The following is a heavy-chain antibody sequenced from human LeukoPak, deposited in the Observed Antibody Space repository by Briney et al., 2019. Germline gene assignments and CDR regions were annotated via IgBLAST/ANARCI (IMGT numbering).Heavy chain of an antibody. CDR2: INHSGST. CDR1: GGSFSGYY. V-gene: IGHV4-34*01. CDR3: ARAASVPAAMTYYYYYYMDV. Sequence: PSETLSLTCAVYGGSFSGYYWSWIRQPPGKGLEWIGEINHSGSTSYNPSLKSRITISVDTSKNQFSLKLSSVTAADTAVYYCARAASVPAAMTYYYYYYMDVWGKGTTVTVSS. D-gene: IGHD2-2*01. J-gene: IGHJ6*03.